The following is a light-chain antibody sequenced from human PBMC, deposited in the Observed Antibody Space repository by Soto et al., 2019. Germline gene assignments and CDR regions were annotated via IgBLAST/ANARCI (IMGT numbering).Light chain of an antibody. CDR2: AAS. CDR1: QGISSD. Sequence: DIQLTQSPSFLSASVGDRVTITCRASQGISSDLAWYQQKPGKAPNLLIYAASTLQSGVPSRFSGSGSGTEFPLTISSLQPEECATYSCQRINSNSRTFGGGTKVAI. V-gene: IGKV1-9*01. J-gene: IGKJ4*01. CDR3: QRINSNSRT.